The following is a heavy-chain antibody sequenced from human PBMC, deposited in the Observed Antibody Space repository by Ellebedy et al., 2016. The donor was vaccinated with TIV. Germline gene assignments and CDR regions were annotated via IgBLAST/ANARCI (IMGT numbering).Heavy chain of an antibody. J-gene: IGHJ3*02. D-gene: IGHD3-22*01. CDR1: GGSISSGGYS. Sequence: SETLSLXXAVSGGSISSGGYSWSWIRQPPGKGLEWIGYIYHSGSTYYNPSLKSRVTISVDRSKNQFSLKLSSVTAADTAVYYCARGGNYYDSSGYSTDAFDIWGQGTMVTVSS. CDR2: IYHSGST. CDR3: ARGGNYYDSSGYSTDAFDI. V-gene: IGHV4-30-2*01.